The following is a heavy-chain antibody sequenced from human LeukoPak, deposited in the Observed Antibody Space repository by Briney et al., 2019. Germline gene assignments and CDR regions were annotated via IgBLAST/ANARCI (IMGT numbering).Heavy chain of an antibody. CDR1: GFTFSDYS. CDR3: AREGYYGVFDI. V-gene: IGHV3-48*02. CDR2: ISGNSVI. D-gene: IGHD3-10*01. Sequence: AGSLRLSCATSGFTFSDYSMNWVRHAQGKGLEWVAYISGNSVIYYADSVRSRFTISRDNAKNSLYLQMNSLRDEDTAVYYCAREGYYGVFDIWGQGTMVTVSS. J-gene: IGHJ3*02.